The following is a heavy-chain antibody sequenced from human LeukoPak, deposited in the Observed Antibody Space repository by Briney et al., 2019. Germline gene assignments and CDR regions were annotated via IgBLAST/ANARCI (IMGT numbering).Heavy chain of an antibody. V-gene: IGHV3-74*01. CDR1: GFTFSNYW. J-gene: IGHJ4*02. CDR2: IKSDGSRT. Sequence: AGSLRLSCAASGFTFSNYWMHWVRQAPGKGLVWTSRIKSDGSRTDYADSVKGRFTISRDNAKNTLYLQMNSLRAEDTAVYYCARELPFDYWGQGTLVTVSS. CDR3: ARELPFDY. D-gene: IGHD2-15*01.